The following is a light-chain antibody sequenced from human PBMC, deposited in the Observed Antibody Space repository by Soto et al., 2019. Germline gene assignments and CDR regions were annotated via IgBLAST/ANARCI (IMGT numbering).Light chain of an antibody. CDR2: DAS. J-gene: IGKJ1*01. CDR1: QSISSW. Sequence: DIQMTPSPSTLSASVGDRVTITCRASQSISSWLAWYQQKPGKAPKLLIYDASSLESGVPSRFIGSGSGTEFTLTISSLQPDDFGTFYCQQYDDYSVTFGQGTTVEI. CDR3: QQYDDYSVT. V-gene: IGKV1-5*01.